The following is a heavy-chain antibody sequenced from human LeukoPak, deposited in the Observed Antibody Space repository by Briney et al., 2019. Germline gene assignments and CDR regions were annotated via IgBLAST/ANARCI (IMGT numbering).Heavy chain of an antibody. CDR2: IYSGGST. CDR1: GFTVGSNY. D-gene: IGHD6-6*01. V-gene: IGHV3-53*01. Sequence: GGFLRLSCAASGFTVGSNYMSWVRQAPGKGLEWVSIIYSGGSTYYADSVKGRFTISRDNSKNTLYLQMNSLRAEDTAVYYCAREASSSIAAYDAFDIWGQGTMVTVSS. J-gene: IGHJ3*02. CDR3: AREASSSIAAYDAFDI.